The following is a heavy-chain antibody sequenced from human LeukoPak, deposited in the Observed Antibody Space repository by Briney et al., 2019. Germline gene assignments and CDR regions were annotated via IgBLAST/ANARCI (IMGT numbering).Heavy chain of an antibody. Sequence: PSQTLSLTCTVSGGSISSDGFYWSWLRQHPGKGLEWIGYIYYSGSSYYSPSLKNRVTISVDTSKNQFSLKLRSVTAADTAVYYCARTYYDSRLDYWGQGNLVTVSS. D-gene: IGHD3-22*01. CDR1: GGSISSDGFY. V-gene: IGHV4-31*03. CDR2: IYYSGSS. J-gene: IGHJ4*02. CDR3: ARTYYDSRLDY.